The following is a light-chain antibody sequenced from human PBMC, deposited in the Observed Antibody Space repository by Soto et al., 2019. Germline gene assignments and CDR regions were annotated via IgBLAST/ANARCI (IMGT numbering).Light chain of an antibody. J-gene: IGLJ2*01. CDR2: TTN. CDR3: GLYRGGTVV. CDR1: SGSVSTNYF. Sequence: QTVVTQEPSFSVSPGGTVTLTCGLSSGSVSTNYFPSWYQQTPGQAPRTLIYTTNTRSSGVPDRFSGSILGNKAALTITGAQADDESDYYCGLYRGGTVVFGGGTKVAVL. V-gene: IGLV8-61*01.